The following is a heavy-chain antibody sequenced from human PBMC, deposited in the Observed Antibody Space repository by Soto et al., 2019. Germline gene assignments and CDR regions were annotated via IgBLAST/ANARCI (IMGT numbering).Heavy chain of an antibody. D-gene: IGHD2-15*01. CDR3: VKGLAGDMVAVDY. J-gene: IGHJ4*02. Sequence: EVQLVESGGGLVQPGGSLRVSCAASGFTFSLYWMTWVRQAPGKGLEWVANIKEDGSKKYYVGSVRGRFTISRDNAKNSLYLQMNSLRAEDTAVYYCVKGLAGDMVAVDYWGQGTLVTVSS. V-gene: IGHV3-7*01. CDR2: IKEDGSKK. CDR1: GFTFSLYW.